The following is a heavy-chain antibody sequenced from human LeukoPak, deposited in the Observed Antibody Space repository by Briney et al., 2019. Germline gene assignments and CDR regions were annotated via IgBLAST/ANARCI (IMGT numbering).Heavy chain of an antibody. CDR2: IIPIFGTA. V-gene: IGHV1-69*06. Sequence: SVKVSCKASGGTFSSYAISWVRQAPGQGLEWMGGIIPIFGTANYAQKFQGRVTITADKSTSTAYMELSSLRSEDTAVYYCARRRGSAAASYYFDYWGQGTLVTVSS. D-gene: IGHD6-13*01. CDR1: GGTFSSYA. CDR3: ARRRGSAAASYYFDY. J-gene: IGHJ4*02.